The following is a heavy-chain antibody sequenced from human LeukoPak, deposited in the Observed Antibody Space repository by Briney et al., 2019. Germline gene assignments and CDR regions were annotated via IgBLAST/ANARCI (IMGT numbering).Heavy chain of an antibody. CDR1: GGSINSHY. D-gene: IGHD4-17*01. CDR3: ARAHYGDYALYYLDY. CDR2: MSYSGST. J-gene: IGHJ4*02. V-gene: IGHV4-59*11. Sequence: PSETLSLTCSVSGGSINSHYWSWIRQPPGKGLEWIGYMSYSGSTKYNPSLKSRVTISGDRSKNRFSLKLSSVTAADTAVYFCARAHYGDYALYYLDYWGQGTLVTVSS.